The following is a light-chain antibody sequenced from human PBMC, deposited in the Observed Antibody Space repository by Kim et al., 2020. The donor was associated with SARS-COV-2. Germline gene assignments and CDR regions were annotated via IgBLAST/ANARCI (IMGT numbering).Light chain of an antibody. J-gene: IGKJ1*01. Sequence: GDRVTITYRATHYVTRGLAWNQQKPGRATKLLIYDASTLDRGVPSRFRGSGSGTEFTLTINSLQPDDFASYYCQHLQTFGQGTKVNIK. CDR3: QHLQT. V-gene: IGKV1-5*01. CDR1: HYVTRG. CDR2: DAS.